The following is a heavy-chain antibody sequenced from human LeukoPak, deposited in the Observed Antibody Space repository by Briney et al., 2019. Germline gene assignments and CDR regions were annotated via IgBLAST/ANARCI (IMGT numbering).Heavy chain of an antibody. V-gene: IGHV1-69*01. J-gene: IGHJ3*01. Sequence: ASVKVSCKASGGPFSSYEYIWGRQAPGQGLEWMGGIIPAFDTPNYAHKFQGRVTISADESTSTAYMEMSNLKSDHTAVFFCARGYLAVVTSNLGGNAFDVWGQGTMITVSS. CDR3: ARGYLAVVTSNLGGNAFDV. CDR2: IIPAFDTP. D-gene: IGHD2-21*02. CDR1: GGPFSSYE.